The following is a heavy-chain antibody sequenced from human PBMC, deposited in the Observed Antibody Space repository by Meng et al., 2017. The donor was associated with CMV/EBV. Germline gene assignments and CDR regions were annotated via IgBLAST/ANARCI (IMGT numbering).Heavy chain of an antibody. D-gene: IGHD6-6*01. CDR2: INPSGGST. CDR1: VYTFTSYY. J-gene: IGHJ6*02. V-gene: IGHV1-46*01. Sequence: ASVKVSCKASVYTFTSYYMHWVRQAPGQGLEWMGIINPSGGSTSYAQKFQGRVTMTRDTSTSTVYMELSSLRSEDTAVYYCARDQGYSSSSPEDHYYGMDVWGQGTTVTVSS. CDR3: ARDQGYSSSSPEDHYYGMDV.